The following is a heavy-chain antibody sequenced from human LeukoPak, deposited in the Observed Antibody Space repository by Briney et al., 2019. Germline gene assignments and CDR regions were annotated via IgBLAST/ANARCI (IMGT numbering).Heavy chain of an antibody. CDR2: IYYRSKWYS. CDR3: TGGGLVRGTLHWFDP. CDR1: GDSVSGGSAG. D-gene: IGHD3-10*01. V-gene: IGHV6-1*01. J-gene: IGHJ5*02. Sequence: SQTLSLTCAISGDSVSGGSAGWNWIRQSPSRGLEWLGRIYYRSKWYSDYAISLKSRITINPDTSRNQLSLQSNSVTHDDTAVYYCTGGGLVRGTLHWFDPWGQGTLVTVSS.